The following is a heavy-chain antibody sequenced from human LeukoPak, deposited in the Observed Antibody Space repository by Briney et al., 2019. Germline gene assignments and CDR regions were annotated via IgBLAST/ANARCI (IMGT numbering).Heavy chain of an antibody. J-gene: IGHJ4*02. CDR2: IRGSGDST. CDR1: EFNLSSYV. V-gene: IGHV3-23*01. CDR3: ARYCSGASCYSGVDY. D-gene: IGHD2-15*01. Sequence: PGGSLRLSCAASEFNLSSYVMTWVRQAPGKGLEWVSTIRGSGDSTYYADSVKGRFTISRDNSQNTLYLQMKSLRAEDTAVYYCARYCSGASCYSGVDYWGQGTLVTVSS.